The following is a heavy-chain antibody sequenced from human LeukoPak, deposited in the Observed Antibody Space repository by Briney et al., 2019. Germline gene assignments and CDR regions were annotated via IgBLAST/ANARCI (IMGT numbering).Heavy chain of an antibody. D-gene: IGHD2-2*01. CDR2: IKSKTDGGTT. V-gene: IGHV3-15*01. CDR1: GFTFSNAW. CDR3: TTEGSIVVVPAALDY. J-gene: IGHJ4*02. Sequence: GGSLRLSCAASGFTFSNAWMSWVRQAPGKGLGWVGRIKSKTDGGTTDYAAPVKGRFTISRDDSKNTLYLQMDSLKTEDTAVYYCTTEGSIVVVPAALDYWGQGTLVTVSS.